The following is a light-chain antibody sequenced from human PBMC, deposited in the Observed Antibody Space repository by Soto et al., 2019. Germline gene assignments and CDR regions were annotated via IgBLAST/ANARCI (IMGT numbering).Light chain of an antibody. CDR3: SSFTSTSTRL. J-gene: IGLJ1*01. V-gene: IGLV2-14*01. CDR1: SSDVGGYNY. Sequence: QSSLTQPPSASGSPGQSVTISCTGTSSDVGGYNYVSWYQQEPGKAPKLIIYEVTDRPSGVSNRFSGSKSGNTASLTISGLQAEDEADYYCSSFTSTSTRLFGSGTKVTVL. CDR2: EVT.